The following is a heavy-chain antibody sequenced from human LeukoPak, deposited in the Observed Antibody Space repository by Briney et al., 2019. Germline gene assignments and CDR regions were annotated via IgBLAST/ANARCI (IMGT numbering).Heavy chain of an antibody. CDR1: GFPVRINY. CDR2: IYSGGST. CDR3: ARDVRMTLDY. D-gene: IGHD2-21*02. Sequence: PGGSLRLPCAAFGFPVRINYLGGVRPAPGKGLGWVSVIYSGGSTYYADAVKGRFTISRDNSKNTLYLQMNSLRAEDTAVYYCARDVRMTLDYWGQGTLVTVSS. V-gene: IGHV3-53*01. J-gene: IGHJ4*02.